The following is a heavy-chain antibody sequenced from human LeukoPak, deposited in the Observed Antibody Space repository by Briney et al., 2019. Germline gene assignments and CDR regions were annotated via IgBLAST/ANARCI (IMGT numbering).Heavy chain of an antibody. CDR3: ARGGPYYYDSIGYYSDY. J-gene: IGHJ4*02. V-gene: IGHV3-74*01. D-gene: IGHD3-22*01. CDR1: GFTFSSYW. CDR2: INSDGSST. Sequence: GGSLRLSCAASGFTFSSYWMHWVRQAPGKGLVWVSRINSDGSSTSYADSVKGRFTISRDNAKNTLYLQMNSLRAEDTAAYYCARGGPYYYDSIGYYSDYWGQGTLVTVSS.